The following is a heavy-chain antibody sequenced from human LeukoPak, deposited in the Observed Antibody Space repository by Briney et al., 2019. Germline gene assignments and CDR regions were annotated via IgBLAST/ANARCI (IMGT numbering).Heavy chain of an antibody. CDR1: GYTFTSYG. CDR3: ARGGWGTTIFGNGMDV. J-gene: IGHJ6*02. CDR2: ISAYNGNT. Sequence: ASVTVSCKASGYTFTSYGISWVRQARGKGGEGRGGISAYNGNTNYAQTLQGRVTMTTDTSTSTAYMELRSLRYDDTAVYYCARGGWGTTIFGNGMDVWGQGTTVTVSS. V-gene: IGHV1-18*01. D-gene: IGHD3-3*01.